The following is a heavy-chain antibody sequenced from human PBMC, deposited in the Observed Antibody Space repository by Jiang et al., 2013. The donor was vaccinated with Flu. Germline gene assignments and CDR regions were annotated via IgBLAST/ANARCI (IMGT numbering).Heavy chain of an antibody. Sequence: QDGSEKYYVDSVKGRFTISRDNAKNSLYLQMNSLRAEDTAVYYCARDFGLRYFDWDDAFDIWGQGTMVTVSS. CDR2: QDGSEK. D-gene: IGHD3-9*01. CDR3: ARDFGLRYFDWDDAFDI. V-gene: IGHV3-7*03. J-gene: IGHJ3*02.